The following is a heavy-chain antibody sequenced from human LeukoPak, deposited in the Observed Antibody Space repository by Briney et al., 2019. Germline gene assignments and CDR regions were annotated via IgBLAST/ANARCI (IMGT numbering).Heavy chain of an antibody. CDR3: ATANLVGAQFDY. CDR2: FDPEDGET. V-gene: IGHV1-24*01. CDR1: GYTFTSYA. Sequence: PGASVKVSYKASGYTFTSYAMNWVRQAPGQGLEWMGGFDPEDGETIYAQKFQGRVTMTEDTSTDTAYMELSSLRSEDTAVYYCATANLVGAQFDYWGQGTLVTVSS. J-gene: IGHJ4*02. D-gene: IGHD1-26*01.